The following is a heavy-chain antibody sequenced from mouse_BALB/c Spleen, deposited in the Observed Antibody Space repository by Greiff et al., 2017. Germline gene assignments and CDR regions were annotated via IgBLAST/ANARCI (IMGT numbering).Heavy chain of an antibody. CDR2: ILPGSGST. D-gene: IGHD2-14*01. Sequence: QVQLQQSGAELMKPGASVKISCKATGYTFSSYWIEWVKQRPGHGLEWIGEILPGSGSTNYNEKFKGKATFTADTSSNTAYMQLSSLTSEDSAVYYCARKGVRRAMDYWGQGTSVTVSS. V-gene: IGHV1-9*01. J-gene: IGHJ4*01. CDR1: GYTFSSYW. CDR3: ARKGVRRAMDY.